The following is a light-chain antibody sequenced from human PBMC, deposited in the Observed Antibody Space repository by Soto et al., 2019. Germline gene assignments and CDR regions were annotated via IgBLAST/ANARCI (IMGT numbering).Light chain of an antibody. V-gene: IGKV3-20*01. CDR2: GAS. CDR3: QQYGSSPKLT. CDR1: QSVSSSY. J-gene: IGKJ4*01. Sequence: EIVLTQSPGTLPLSPGERATLSCRASQSVSSSYLAWYQQKPGQAPRLLIYGASSRATGIPDRFSGSGSGTAFTLTISRLEPEDFAVYYCQQYGSSPKLTFGGGTKVDIK.